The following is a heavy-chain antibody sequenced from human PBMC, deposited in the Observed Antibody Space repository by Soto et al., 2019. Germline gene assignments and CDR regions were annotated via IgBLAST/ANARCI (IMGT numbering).Heavy chain of an antibody. CDR3: ARGPYYDFWSGYYTEVRYYYMDV. CDR1: GFTFSSYG. J-gene: IGHJ6*03. V-gene: IGHV3-33*01. CDR2: IWYDGSNK. D-gene: IGHD3-3*01. Sequence: QVQLVESGGGVVQPGRSLRLSCAASGFTFSSYGMHWVRQAPGKGLEWVAVIWYDGSNKYYADSVKGRFTISRDNSKNTLYLKMNSLRAEDTAVYYCARGPYYDFWSGYYTEVRYYYMDVWGKGTTVTVSS.